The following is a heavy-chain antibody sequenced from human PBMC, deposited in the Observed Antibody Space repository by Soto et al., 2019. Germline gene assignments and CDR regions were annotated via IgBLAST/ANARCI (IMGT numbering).Heavy chain of an antibody. CDR1: GGSISSYY. CDR2: IFYSGTT. D-gene: IGHD3-3*01. Sequence: PSETLSLTCTVSGGSISSYYWSWIRQPPGKGLEWIGYIFYSGTTSYNTSLKSRLTISIDTSKSQLSLKLTSVTAADTAVYYCARENTRWFDPWGQGTLVTVSS. J-gene: IGHJ5*02. V-gene: IGHV4-59*01. CDR3: ARENTRWFDP.